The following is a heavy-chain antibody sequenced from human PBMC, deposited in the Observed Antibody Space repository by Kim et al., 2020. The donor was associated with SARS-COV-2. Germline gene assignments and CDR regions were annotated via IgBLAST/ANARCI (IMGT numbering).Heavy chain of an antibody. CDR3: AKDPWSMVRGVITPFDY. J-gene: IGHJ4*02. Sequence: VKGRFTISRDNSKNTLYLQMNSLRAEDTAVYYCAKDPWSMVRGVITPFDYWGQGTLVTVSS. D-gene: IGHD3-10*01. V-gene: IGHV3-23*01.